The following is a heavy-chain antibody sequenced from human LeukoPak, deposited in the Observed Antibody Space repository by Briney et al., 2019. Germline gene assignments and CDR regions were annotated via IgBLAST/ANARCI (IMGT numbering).Heavy chain of an antibody. CDR3: ARGGYYDYYYYGMEV. J-gene: IGHJ6*02. D-gene: IGHD3-3*01. V-gene: IGHV3-9*01. CDR1: GFTFDDYA. CDR2: ISWNSGSI. Sequence: GRSLRLSCAASGFTFDDYAMHWVRQAPGKGLEWVSGISWNSGSIGYADSVKGRFTISRDNAKNSLYLQMNSLRAEDTAVYYCARGGYYDYYYYGMEVWGQGTTVTVSS.